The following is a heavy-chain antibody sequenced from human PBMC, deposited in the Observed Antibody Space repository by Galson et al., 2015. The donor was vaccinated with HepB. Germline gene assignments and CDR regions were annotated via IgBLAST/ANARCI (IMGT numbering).Heavy chain of an antibody. CDR2: IQQRGST. CDR3: ARGRTWFGNGLDV. J-gene: IGHJ6*02. Sequence: TLSLTCTVSGGSLSSGTDYWSWIRRPPGKGLEWIGFIQQRGSTYYNPSLKSRVTISIDKSKNQFSLKLSSVTAADTAVYYCARGRTWFGNGLDVWGQGTTVTVSS. CDR1: GGSLSSGTDY. V-gene: IGHV4-30-2*01. D-gene: IGHD3-10*01.